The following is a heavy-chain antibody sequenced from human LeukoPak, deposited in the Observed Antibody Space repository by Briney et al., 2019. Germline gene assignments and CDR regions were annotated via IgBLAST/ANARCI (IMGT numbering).Heavy chain of an antibody. J-gene: IGHJ4*02. Sequence: GGSLRLSCAASGFTYSTYAIHWVRQAPGKGLEWVAVISNDGGNKWYADAAKGRFTISRDNSRNTLYLQMNSLRAEDTAVYYCARVGYYFDGSPGWADYWGQGTLVTVSS. CDR2: ISNDGGNK. CDR3: ARVGYYFDGSPGWADY. CDR1: GFTYSTYA. V-gene: IGHV3-30*04. D-gene: IGHD3-22*01.